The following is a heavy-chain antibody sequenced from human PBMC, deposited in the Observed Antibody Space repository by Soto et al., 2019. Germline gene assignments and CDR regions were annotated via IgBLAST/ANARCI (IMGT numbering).Heavy chain of an antibody. CDR2: ISSSSSTI. D-gene: IGHD3-9*01. CDR1: GFTFSSYS. J-gene: IGHJ3*02. V-gene: IGHV3-48*02. CDR3: ARGGGYDILTGHFSEDFDI. Sequence: LRLSCAASGFTFSSYSMNWVRQAPGKGLEWVSYISSSSSTIYYADSVKGRFTISRDNAKNSLYLQMNSLRDEDTAVYYCARGGGYDILTGHFSEDFDIWGQGTMVTVS.